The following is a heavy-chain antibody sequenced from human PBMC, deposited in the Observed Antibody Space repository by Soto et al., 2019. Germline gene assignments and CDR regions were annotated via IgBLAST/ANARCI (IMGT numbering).Heavy chain of an antibody. CDR1: GGTFSTYA. D-gene: IGHD5-12*01. J-gene: IGHJ4*02. CDR2: IIPMFGTA. CDR3: ASGIHLWLRRINNGYSG. Sequence: QVQLVQSGAEVKKPESSVKVSCKARGGTFSTYAISWVRQAPGQGLEWMGGIIPMFGTANYAQRFQDRVTITADESTNTVYMELSCLRSEDTAVYFCASGIHLWLRRINNGYSGWGQGTLVTVSS. V-gene: IGHV1-69*12.